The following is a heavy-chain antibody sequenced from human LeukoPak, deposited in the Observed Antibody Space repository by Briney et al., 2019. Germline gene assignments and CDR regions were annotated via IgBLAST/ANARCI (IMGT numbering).Heavy chain of an antibody. CDR1: GGSISYYY. J-gene: IGHJ3*02. D-gene: IGHD5/OR15-5a*01. Sequence: SETLSLTCTVSGGSISYYYWSWIRQPPGKGLEWIGYIYYSGSTNYTNYNPSLKSRVTISLDTSKNQFSLKLSSLTAADTAVYYCASFLVSNAFDIWGQGTMVTVSS. CDR3: ASFLVSNAFDI. V-gene: IGHV4-59*01. CDR2: IYYSGSTNYT.